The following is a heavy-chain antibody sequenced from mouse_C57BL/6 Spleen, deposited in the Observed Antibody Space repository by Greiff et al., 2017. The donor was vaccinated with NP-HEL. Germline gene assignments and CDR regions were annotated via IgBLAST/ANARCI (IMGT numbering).Heavy chain of an antibody. CDR2: IDPSDSYT. J-gene: IGHJ4*01. CDR3: ARRGYYGSSYERDYAMDY. V-gene: IGHV1-69*01. CDR1: GYTFTSYW. D-gene: IGHD1-1*01. Sequence: QVQLQQPGAELVMPGASVKLSCKASGYTFTSYWMHWVKQRPGQGLEWIGEIDPSDSYTNYNQKFKGKSTLTVDKSSSTAYMQLSSLTSEDSAVYYCARRGYYGSSYERDYAMDYWGQGTSVTVSS.